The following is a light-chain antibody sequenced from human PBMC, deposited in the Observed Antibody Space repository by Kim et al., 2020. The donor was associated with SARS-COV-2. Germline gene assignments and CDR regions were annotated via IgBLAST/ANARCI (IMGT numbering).Light chain of an antibody. CDR2: DAS. V-gene: IGKV1-5*01. Sequence: DIQMTQSPSTLSASVGDRVTITCRASQSIRTWLAWYQQKPGKAPKLLIYDASTLENGVPSRFSGSGSGTEFTLIISSLQPDDFATYYCQPYNKDPWTIGRRTKVDIK. CDR1: QSIRTW. CDR3: QPYNKDPWT. J-gene: IGKJ1*01.